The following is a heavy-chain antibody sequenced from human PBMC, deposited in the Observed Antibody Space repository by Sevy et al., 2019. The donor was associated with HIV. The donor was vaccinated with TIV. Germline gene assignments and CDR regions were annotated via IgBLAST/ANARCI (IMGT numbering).Heavy chain of an antibody. CDR1: GGSFSGYY. J-gene: IGHJ6*02. CDR2: IYYSGST. Sequence: SETLSLTCAVYGGSFSGYYWSWIRQPPGKGLEWIGYIYYSGSTNYNPSLKSRVTISVDTSKNQFSLKLSSVTAADTAVYYCARVGYCSSTSCQISYYYYYGMDVWGQGTTVTVSS. V-gene: IGHV4-59*01. D-gene: IGHD2-2*01. CDR3: ARVGYCSSTSCQISYYYYYGMDV.